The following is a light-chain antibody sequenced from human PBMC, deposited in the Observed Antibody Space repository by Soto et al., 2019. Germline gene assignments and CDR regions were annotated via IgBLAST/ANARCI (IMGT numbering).Light chain of an antibody. CDR3: QQYNNWPPYT. J-gene: IGKJ2*01. CDR2: GAS. CDR1: QNINSN. V-gene: IGKV3-15*01. Sequence: ERVMTQSPATLSVSPGGRATLSCRASQNINSNLAWYQQKPGQAPRLLIYGASTRATGIPDRFSGSGSGTEFTLTIGSLQSEDSAVYFCQQYNNWPPYTFGQGTKLEIK.